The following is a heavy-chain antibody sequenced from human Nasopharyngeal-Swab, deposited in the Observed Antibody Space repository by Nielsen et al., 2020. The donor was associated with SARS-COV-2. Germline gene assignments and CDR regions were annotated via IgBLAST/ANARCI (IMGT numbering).Heavy chain of an antibody. V-gene: IGHV1-24*01. CDR1: GYTLTDLS. D-gene: IGHD3-10*01. CDR3: ATGFAITMVRGVRYYYYGMDV. Sequence: ASVKVSCKVSGYTLTDLSMHWVRQAPGKGPEWMGGFDPEDGETIYAQKFQGRVTMTEDTSTDTAYMELSSLRSEDTAVYYCATGFAITMVRGVRYYYYGMDVWGQGTTVTVSS. J-gene: IGHJ6*02. CDR2: FDPEDGET.